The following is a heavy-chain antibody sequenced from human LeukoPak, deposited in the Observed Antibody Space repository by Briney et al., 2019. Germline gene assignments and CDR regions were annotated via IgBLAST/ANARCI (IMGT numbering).Heavy chain of an antibody. D-gene: IGHD5-18*01. V-gene: IGHV3-21*01. CDR3: AREVGYSYGFKVLGAFDI. Sequence: PGGSLRLSCAASGFTFSSYSMNWVRQAPGKGLEWVSSISSSSSYIYYADSVKGRFTISRDNAKNSLYLQMNSLRAEDTALYYCAREVGYSYGFKVLGAFDIWGQGTMVTVSS. CDR1: GFTFSSYS. J-gene: IGHJ3*02. CDR2: ISSSSSYI.